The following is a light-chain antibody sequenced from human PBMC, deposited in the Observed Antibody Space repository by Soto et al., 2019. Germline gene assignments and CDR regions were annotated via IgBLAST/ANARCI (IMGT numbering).Light chain of an antibody. CDR2: GAS. V-gene: IGKV3-20*01. J-gene: IGKJ1*01. CDR3: QQYGSSPKT. CDR1: QSVSSSD. Sequence: IVLTQPPVTLSFSPGDRSTLSCMASQSVSSSDLAWYQQKPGQAPRLLIYGASSRATGIPDRFSGSGSGTDFTLTISRLEPEDFAVYYCQQYGSSPKTFGQGTKVDIK.